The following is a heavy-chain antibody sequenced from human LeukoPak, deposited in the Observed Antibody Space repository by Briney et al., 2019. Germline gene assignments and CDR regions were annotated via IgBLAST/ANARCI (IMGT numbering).Heavy chain of an antibody. CDR3: ARDYYPYYFDY. CDR2: IWYDGSNK. CDR1: GFTFSSYG. J-gene: IGHJ4*02. D-gene: IGHD1-26*01. Sequence: GGSLRLSCAASGFTFSSYGMHWVRQAPGKGLEWVAVIWYDGSNKYYAGSVKGRFTISRDNSKNTLYLQMNSLRAEDTAVYYCARDYYPYYFDYWGQGTLVTVSS. V-gene: IGHV3-33*01.